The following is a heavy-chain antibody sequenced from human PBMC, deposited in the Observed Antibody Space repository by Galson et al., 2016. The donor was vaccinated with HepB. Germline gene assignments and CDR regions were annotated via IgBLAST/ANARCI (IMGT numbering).Heavy chain of an antibody. CDR3: AYRGSSGWNLYFHH. V-gene: IGHV3-23*01. J-gene: IGHJ1*01. Sequence: SLRLSCAASGFTFSSHVVSWVRQAPGGGLEWLSSLAPDDSETNYADSVKGRFTISRDNSKNMHYLQMNNLRAEDTAVYYCAYRGSSGWNLYFHHWGQGTLVTVSS. D-gene: IGHD6-19*01. CDR2: LAPDDSET. CDR1: GFTFSSHV.